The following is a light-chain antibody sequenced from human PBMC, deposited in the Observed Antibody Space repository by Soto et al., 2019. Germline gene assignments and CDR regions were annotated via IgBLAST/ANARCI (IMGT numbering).Light chain of an antibody. CDR3: LQYDRFPAT. V-gene: IGKV1-16*02. Sequence: DIQMTQSPSSLSASEGGRVTVTCRASQDINNFLAWFQQKRGKAPKPMIYSASSLQDGVPSKFSGSGSGTHLTLTISSLQPEDFATYFCLQYDRFPATFGGGTRVDIE. J-gene: IGKJ4*01. CDR1: QDINNF. CDR2: SAS.